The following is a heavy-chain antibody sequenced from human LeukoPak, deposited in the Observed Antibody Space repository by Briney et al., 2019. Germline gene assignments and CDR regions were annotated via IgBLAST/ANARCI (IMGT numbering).Heavy chain of an antibody. CDR1: GFTFSDYY. V-gene: IGHV3-11*05. CDR2: ISSSSSYT. D-gene: IGHD1-26*01. CDR3: ARVAMVGAITGFDC. J-gene: IGHJ4*02. Sequence: SGGSLRLSCAASGFTFSDYYMSWIRQAPGKGLEWVSYISSSSSYTNYADSVKGRFTISRDNAKNSLYLQMNSLRAEDTAVYYCARVAMVGAITGFDCWGQGTLVTVSS.